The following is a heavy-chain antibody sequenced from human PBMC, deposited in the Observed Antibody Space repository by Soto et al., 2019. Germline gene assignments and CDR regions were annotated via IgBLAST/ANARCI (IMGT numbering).Heavy chain of an antibody. V-gene: IGHV3-23*01. CDR3: AKDSIRYFDWPYYFDY. Sequence: PGGSLRLSCAAFGFTFSSYAMSWVRQAPGKGLEWVSAISGNGGSTYYADAVKGRFTISRDNSKNTLYLQMNSLRAEDTAVYYCAKDSIRYFDWPYYFDYWGQGTLVTVSS. J-gene: IGHJ4*02. D-gene: IGHD3-9*01. CDR2: ISGNGGST. CDR1: GFTFSSYA.